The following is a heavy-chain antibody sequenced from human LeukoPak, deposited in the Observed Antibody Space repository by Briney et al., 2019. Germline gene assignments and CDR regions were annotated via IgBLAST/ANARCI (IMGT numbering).Heavy chain of an antibody. Sequence: SETLSLTCTVSGGSIGSYYWSWIRQPAGKGLEWIGRIYTSGSTNYNPSLKSRVTMSVDTSKNQFSLKLSSVTAADTAAYYCARGGRGDYPRNWFDPWGQGTLVTVSS. CDR2: IYTSGST. CDR3: ARGGRGDYPRNWFDP. CDR1: GGSIGSYY. J-gene: IGHJ5*02. V-gene: IGHV4-4*07. D-gene: IGHD4-17*01.